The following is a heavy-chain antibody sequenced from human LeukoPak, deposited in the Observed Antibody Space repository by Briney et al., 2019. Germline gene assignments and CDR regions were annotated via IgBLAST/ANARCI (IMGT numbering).Heavy chain of an antibody. CDR1: GGSFSGYY. J-gene: IGHJ4*02. CDR2: INHSGST. CDR3: ARGGVLGLRL. Sequence: ASETLSLTCAVYGGSFSGYYWSWIRQPPGKGLEWIGEINHSGSTNYNPSLKSRVTISVDTSKNQFSLKLSSVTAADTAVYYCARGGVLGLRLWGQGTLVTVSS. V-gene: IGHV4-34*01. D-gene: IGHD1-1*01.